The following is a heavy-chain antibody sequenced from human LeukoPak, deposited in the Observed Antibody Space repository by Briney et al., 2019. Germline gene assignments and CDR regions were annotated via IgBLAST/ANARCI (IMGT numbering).Heavy chain of an antibody. V-gene: IGHV1-2*06. CDR2: INPNSGGT. Sequence: ASVKVSCKASGYTFNGYYMHWVRQAPGQGLEWMGRINPNSGGTSYAQKFQGRVTMTRDTSISTAYMELSRLRSDDTAVYYCARRGIGSSGYYSDYWGQGTLVTVSS. CDR3: ARRGIGSSGYYSDY. D-gene: IGHD3-22*01. CDR1: GYTFNGYY. J-gene: IGHJ4*02.